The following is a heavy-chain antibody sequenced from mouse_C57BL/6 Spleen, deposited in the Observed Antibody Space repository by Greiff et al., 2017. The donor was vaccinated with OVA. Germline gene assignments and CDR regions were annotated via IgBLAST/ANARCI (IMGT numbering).Heavy chain of an antibody. CDR1: GYTFTDYY. V-gene: IGHV1-26*01. CDR2: INPNNGGT. Sequence: VQLQQSGPELVKPGASVKISCKASGYTFTDYYMNWVKQSHGKSLEWIGDINPNNGGTSYNQKFKGKATLTVDKSSSTAYMELRSLTSEYSAVYYCVGNFYYLAQNYFDYWGQGTTLTVSS. D-gene: IGHD1-1*01. CDR3: VGNFYYLAQNYFDY. J-gene: IGHJ2*01.